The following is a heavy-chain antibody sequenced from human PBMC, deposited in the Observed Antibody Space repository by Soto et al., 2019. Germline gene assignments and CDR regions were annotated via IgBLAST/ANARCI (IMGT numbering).Heavy chain of an antibody. Sequence: SVKVSCKASGGTFSSYAISWVRQAPGQGLEWMGGIIPIFGTANYAQKFQGRVTITADESTSTAYMELSSLRSEDTAVYYCAREYCTNGVCRLFDPWGQGTLVTVSS. CDR3: AREYCTNGVCRLFDP. J-gene: IGHJ5*02. CDR2: IIPIFGTA. V-gene: IGHV1-69*13. D-gene: IGHD2-8*01. CDR1: GGTFSSYA.